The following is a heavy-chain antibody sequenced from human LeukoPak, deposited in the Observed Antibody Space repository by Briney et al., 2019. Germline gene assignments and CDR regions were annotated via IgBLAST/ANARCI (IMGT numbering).Heavy chain of an antibody. Sequence: SETLSLTCAVSGYSISSGYYWGWIRQPPGKGLEWIGSIYHSGSTYYNPSLKSRVTISVDTSKNQFSLKLSSVTAADTAVYYGARTAPGSDYLDYWGQGNLVTVSS. D-gene: IGHD3-10*01. CDR1: GYSISSGYY. CDR2: IYHSGST. J-gene: IGHJ4*02. CDR3: ARTAPGSDYLDY. V-gene: IGHV4-38-2*01.